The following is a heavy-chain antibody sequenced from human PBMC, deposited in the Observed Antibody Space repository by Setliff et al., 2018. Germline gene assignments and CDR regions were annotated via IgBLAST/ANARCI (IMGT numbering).Heavy chain of an antibody. V-gene: IGHV3-30*03. CDR2: MSYDGKKT. CDR3: ARNWVTAQHYYYGMDV. D-gene: IGHD2-21*02. CDR1: AFSFSTCV. Sequence: GGSLRLSCAASAFSFSTCVVHWVRQAPGKGLEWVAVMSYDGKKTFYGDSVKGRFTISRDNSKNTLYLQMDSLRAEDTAVYYCARNWVTAQHYYYGMDVWGQGTTVTVSS. J-gene: IGHJ6*02.